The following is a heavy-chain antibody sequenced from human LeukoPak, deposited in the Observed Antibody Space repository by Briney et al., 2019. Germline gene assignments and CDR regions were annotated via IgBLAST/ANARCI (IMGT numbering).Heavy chain of an antibody. V-gene: IGHV4-39*02. J-gene: IGHJ3*02. D-gene: IGHD6-13*01. CDR3: ARDNKLWYVAAAGTGAFDI. Sequence: SETLSLTCTVSGGSISSSSYYWGWIRQPPGKGLEWIGSIYYSGSTYYNPSLKSRVTISVDTSKNQFSLKLSSVTAADTAVYYCARDNKLWYVAAAGTGAFDIWGQGTMVTVSS. CDR1: GGSISSSSYY. CDR2: IYYSGST.